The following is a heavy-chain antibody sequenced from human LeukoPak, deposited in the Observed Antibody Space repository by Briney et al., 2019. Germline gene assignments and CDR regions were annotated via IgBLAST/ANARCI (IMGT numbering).Heavy chain of an antibody. D-gene: IGHD4-17*01. CDR2: INPSGGST. J-gene: IGHJ6*03. CDR3: ARRTVNHKYYYYYYMAV. V-gene: IGHV1-46*01. CDR1: GYTFTSYY. Sequence: ASVKVSCKASGYTFTSYYMHWVRQAPGQGLEWMGIINPSGGSTSYAQKFQGRVTMTRDTSTSTVYMELSSLRSEDTAVYYCARRTVNHKYYYYYYMAVWGKGTTVTVSS.